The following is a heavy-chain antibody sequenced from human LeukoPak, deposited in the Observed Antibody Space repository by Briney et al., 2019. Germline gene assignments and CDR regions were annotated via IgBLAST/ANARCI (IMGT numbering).Heavy chain of an antibody. V-gene: IGHV3-30*02. D-gene: IGHD6-13*01. CDR3: TTEEYSSSLVDP. J-gene: IGHJ5*02. CDR2: IRYDASNK. CDR1: GFTFSGSG. Sequence: PGGSLRLSCAASGFTFSGSGMHWVRQAPGKGLEWVAFIRYDASNKYYADSVKGRFTISRDNSKNTLYLQMNSLRAEDTAVYYCTTEEYSSSLVDPWGQGTLVTVSS.